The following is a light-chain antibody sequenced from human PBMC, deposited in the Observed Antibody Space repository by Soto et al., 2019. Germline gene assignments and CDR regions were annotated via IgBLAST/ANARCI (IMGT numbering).Light chain of an antibody. J-gene: IGLJ1*01. V-gene: IGLV1-47*02. CDR1: SSNIGSNY. Sequence: QSVLTQPPSASGTPGQRVTISCSGSSSNIGSNYAYWYQQLPGTAPKLLIYSNNQRPSGVPDRFSGYKSGTSASLAISGLRSEDEADYYCAAWDDSMSAFYVFGTGTKVTVL. CDR2: SNN. CDR3: AAWDDSMSAFYV.